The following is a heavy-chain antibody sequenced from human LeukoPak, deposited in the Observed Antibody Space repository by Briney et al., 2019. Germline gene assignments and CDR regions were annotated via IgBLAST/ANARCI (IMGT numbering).Heavy chain of an antibody. J-gene: IGHJ5*02. Sequence: SETLSLTCTVSGGSISRFSCSWIWQPAGEGLEWIGRIYTSSSTNYNPSLNSRVTMSVNTSKNQFSLKLSSVTAADAAVYYCARDASSSWYDENGYDPGGQGTLVTVSS. CDR1: GGSISRFS. D-gene: IGHD6-13*01. V-gene: IGHV4-4*07. CDR2: IYTSSST. CDR3: ARDASSSWYDENGYDP.